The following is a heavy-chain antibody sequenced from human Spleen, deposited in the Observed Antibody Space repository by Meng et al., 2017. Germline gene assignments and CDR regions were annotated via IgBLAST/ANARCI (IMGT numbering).Heavy chain of an antibody. V-gene: IGHV4-34*01. CDR2: INHSGSS. CDR1: GGSFSGYY. Sequence: SETLSLTFAVYGGSFSGYYWSWVRQSPGKGLEWIGEINHSGSSNYNPSLKSRVILSVDTSKNQFSLRWSSVTAADTAVYYCARSPTGNTIFGVVFSWYFDLWGHGTPVTVSS. CDR3: ARSPTGNTIFGVVFSWYFDL. J-gene: IGHJ2*01. D-gene: IGHD3-3*01.